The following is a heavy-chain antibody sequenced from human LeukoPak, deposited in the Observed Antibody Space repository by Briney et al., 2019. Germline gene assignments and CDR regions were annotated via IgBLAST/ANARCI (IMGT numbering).Heavy chain of an antibody. CDR3: ARAQSLTAPAGTFANS. V-gene: IGHV1-2*02. CDR2: XNPNSGGT. D-gene: IGHD6-13*01. J-gene: IGHJ4*02. CDR1: GYTFTGYF. Sequence: ASVKVSCKASGYTFTGYFLHWVRRAPGQGFEWMGXXNPNSGGTYYTQRFQGRVTMTRDTSISTAYMELSSLRSDDTAVYYCARAQSLTAPAGTFANSWGQGTLVTVSS.